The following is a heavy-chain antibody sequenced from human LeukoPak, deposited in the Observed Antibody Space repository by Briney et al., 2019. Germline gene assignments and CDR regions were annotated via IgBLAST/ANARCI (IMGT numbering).Heavy chain of an antibody. J-gene: IGHJ3*02. CDR3: AKDGEMATPDAFDI. CDR1: GFTFSIYA. D-gene: IGHD5-24*01. CDR2: ISGSGGST. Sequence: PGGSLRLSCAASGFTFSIYAMSWVRQAPGKGLDWVSAISGSGGSTYYADSVKGRFTISRDNSKNTLYLQIDSLRAEDTAVYYCAKDGEMATPDAFDIWGQGTMVTVSS. V-gene: IGHV3-23*01.